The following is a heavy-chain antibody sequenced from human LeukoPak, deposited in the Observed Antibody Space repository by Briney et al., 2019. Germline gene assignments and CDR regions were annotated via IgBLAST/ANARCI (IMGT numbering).Heavy chain of an antibody. CDR3: ARGGSSGPFYYYGMDV. J-gene: IGHJ6*02. CDR1: GGTFSSYA. Sequence: ASVKVSCKASGGTFSSYAISWVRQAPGQGLEWMGGIIPIFGTANYAQKFQGRVTITADESTSTAYMELSSLRSEDTAVYYCARGGSSGPFYYYGMDVWGQGTTVTVSS. CDR2: IIPIFGTA. D-gene: IGHD6-19*01. V-gene: IGHV1-69*13.